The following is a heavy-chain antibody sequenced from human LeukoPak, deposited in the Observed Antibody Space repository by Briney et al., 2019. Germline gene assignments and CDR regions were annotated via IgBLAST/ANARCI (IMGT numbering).Heavy chain of an antibody. J-gene: IGHJ6*03. CDR1: GYTFTSYG. CDR3: ARDQLYSSGGGDYYYMDV. Sequence: ASVKVSCKASGYTFTSYGISWVRQAPGQGLEWMGWISAYNGNTNYAQKLQGRVTMTTDTSTSTAYMELRSLRSDDTAVYYCARDQLYSSGGGDYYYMDVWGKGTTVTVSS. D-gene: IGHD6-19*01. V-gene: IGHV1-18*01. CDR2: ISAYNGNT.